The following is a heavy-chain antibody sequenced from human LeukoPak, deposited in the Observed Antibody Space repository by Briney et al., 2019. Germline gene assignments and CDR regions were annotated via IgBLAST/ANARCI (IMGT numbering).Heavy chain of an antibody. CDR2: IYHSGST. V-gene: IGHV4-38-2*02. CDR3: ARRTAAGTYNXFXX. CDR1: GYSISSGYY. D-gene: IGHD6-13*01. J-gene: IGHJ5*02. Sequence: SETLSLTCTVSGYSISSGYYWGWIRQPPGKGLEWIGSIYHSGSTYYNPSLKSRVTISVDTSKNQFSLKLSSVTAADTAVYYCARRTAAGTYNXFXXXXXGTXVTV.